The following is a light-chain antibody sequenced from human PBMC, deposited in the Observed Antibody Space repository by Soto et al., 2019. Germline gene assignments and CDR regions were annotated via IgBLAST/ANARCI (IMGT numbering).Light chain of an antibody. CDR3: QQYNKWPLYT. Sequence: EIVMTQSPATLSVSPGERATHSCRASQSVRSNMAWYQQKPGQAPRLLIYGASTRATGIPARFSGSGSGTEFTLTISSLQSEDFAVYYCQQYNKWPLYTFGQGTKLEIK. CDR2: GAS. CDR1: QSVRSN. V-gene: IGKV3-15*01. J-gene: IGKJ2*01.